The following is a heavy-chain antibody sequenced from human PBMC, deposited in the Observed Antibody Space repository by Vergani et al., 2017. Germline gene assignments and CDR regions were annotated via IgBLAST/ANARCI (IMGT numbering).Heavy chain of an antibody. V-gene: IGHV1-69*01. Sequence: QVQLVQSGAEVKKPGSSVKVSCKASGGTFSSYSISWVRQAPGQGLEWMGGIIPIFGTANYAQKFQGRVTITADESTSTAYMELSSLRAEDTAVYYCARVILGYCSGGSCYSSYYCCGMDVWGQGTTVTVSS. D-gene: IGHD2-15*01. CDR2: IIPIFGTA. J-gene: IGHJ6*02. CDR3: ARVILGYCSGGSCYSSYYCCGMDV. CDR1: GGTFSSYS.